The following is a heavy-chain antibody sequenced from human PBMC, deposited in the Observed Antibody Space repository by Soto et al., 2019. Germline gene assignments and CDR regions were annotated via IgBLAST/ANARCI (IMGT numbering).Heavy chain of an antibody. D-gene: IGHD2-15*01. J-gene: IGHJ3*02. CDR3: ATAFGYCSGGSCSSPDALYI. CDR1: GYRITELS. Sequence: SAKLCWKVCGYRITELSRHWLRHNHGKGLEWMGGFDPEDGETIYAQKFQGRVTMTEDTSTDTAYMELSSLRSEDTAVYYCATAFGYCSGGSCSSPDALYIWGQGTMVTVSS. CDR2: FDPEDGET. V-gene: IGHV1-24*01.